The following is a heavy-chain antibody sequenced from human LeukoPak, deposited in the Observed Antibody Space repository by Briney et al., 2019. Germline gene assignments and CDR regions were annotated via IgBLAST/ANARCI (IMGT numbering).Heavy chain of an antibody. V-gene: IGHV3-66*01. D-gene: IGHD3-22*01. Sequence: PGGSLRLSCAASGFTVSSNYMSWVRQAPGKGLEWVSVIYSGGSIYYADSVKGRFTISRDNSKNTLYLQMNSLRAEDTAVYYCARDIDYYDSSGYYSHYFDYWGQGTLVTVSS. CDR3: ARDIDYYDSSGYYSHYFDY. CDR1: GFTVSSNY. CDR2: IYSGGSI. J-gene: IGHJ4*02.